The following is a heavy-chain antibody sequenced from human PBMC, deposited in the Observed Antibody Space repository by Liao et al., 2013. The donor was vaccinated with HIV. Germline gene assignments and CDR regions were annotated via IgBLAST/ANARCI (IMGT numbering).Heavy chain of an antibody. D-gene: IGHD3-16*01. CDR1: GGSISSSSYF. J-gene: IGHJ4*02. Sequence: QLQLQESGPGLVKPSETLSLTCTVSGGSISSSSYFWGWIRQPPGKGLEWIGTTYYSGSTYGNTYYSLSLKSRVTISVDTSKNQFSLKLSSVTAADTAVYYCARDSYLHPAYFSDFWGRGLLVTVSS. V-gene: IGHV4-39*07. CDR2: TYYSGST. CDR3: ARDSYLHPAYFSDF.